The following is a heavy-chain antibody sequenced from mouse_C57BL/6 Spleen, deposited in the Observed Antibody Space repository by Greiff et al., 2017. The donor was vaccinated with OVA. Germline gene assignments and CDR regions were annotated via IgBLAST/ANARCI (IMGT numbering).Heavy chain of an antibody. CDR3: TRRGYSNWDFDY. J-gene: IGHJ2*01. V-gene: IGHV1-15*01. Sequence: VQLQQSGAELVRPGASVTLSCKASGYTFTDYEMHWVKQTPVHGLEWIGAIDPETGGTAYNQKFKGKAILTADKSSSTAYMELRSLTSEDSAVYYCTRRGYSNWDFDYWGQGTTLTVSS. CDR2: IDPETGGT. D-gene: IGHD2-5*01. CDR1: GYTFTDYE.